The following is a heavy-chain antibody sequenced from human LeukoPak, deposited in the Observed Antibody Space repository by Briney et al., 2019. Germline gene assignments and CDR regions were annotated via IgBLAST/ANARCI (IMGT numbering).Heavy chain of an antibody. Sequence: PGGSLRLSCAASGFTFSSYAMSWVRQAPGKGLEWVSAISGSGGSTYCADSVKGRFTISRDNSKNTLYLQMNSLRAEDTAVYYCASYSSGRIHAEYFQHWGQGTLVTVSS. J-gene: IGHJ1*01. CDR2: ISGSGGST. CDR1: GFTFSSYA. CDR3: ASYSSGRIHAEYFQH. D-gene: IGHD6-19*01. V-gene: IGHV3-23*01.